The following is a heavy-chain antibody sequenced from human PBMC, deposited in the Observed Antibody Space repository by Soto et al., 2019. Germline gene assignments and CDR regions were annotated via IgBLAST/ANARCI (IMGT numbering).Heavy chain of an antibody. CDR3: ARERKFDFWRKGLDV. V-gene: IGHV1-8*01. CDR1: GYTFTSYD. Sequence: ASVKVSCKASGYTFTSYDINWVRQAPGQGLEWLGWMDPNSGSTGYAQNFQGRVTMTRNISINTAHMELSSLRSEDTAVYYCARERKFDFWRKGLDVWGQGTTVTVS. CDR2: MDPNSGST. D-gene: IGHD3-3*01. J-gene: IGHJ6*02.